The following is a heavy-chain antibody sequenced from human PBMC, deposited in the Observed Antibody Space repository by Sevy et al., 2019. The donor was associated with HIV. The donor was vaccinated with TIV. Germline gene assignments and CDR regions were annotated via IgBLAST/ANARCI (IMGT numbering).Heavy chain of an antibody. CDR3: VRDGGCSSTSCLLYFDY. D-gene: IGHD2-2*01. V-gene: IGHV3-21*01. J-gene: IGHJ4*02. CDR1: GFTFRRYS. Sequence: GGSLRLSCAASGFTFRRYSMNWVRQAPGKGLEWVSSISSSSSYIYYTDSVKGRFTISRDNAKNSLSLQMNSLRAEDTAVYYCVRDGGCSSTSCLLYFDYWGQGTLVTVSS. CDR2: ISSSSSYI.